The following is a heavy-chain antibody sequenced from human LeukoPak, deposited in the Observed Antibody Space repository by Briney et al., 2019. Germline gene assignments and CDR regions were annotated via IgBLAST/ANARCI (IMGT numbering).Heavy chain of an antibody. CDR2: IYYSGST. V-gene: IGHV4-39*07. D-gene: IGHD3-10*01. CDR1: GVSISSSSYY. CDR3: ARVTKPLLLWSTYYFDY. J-gene: IGHJ4*02. Sequence: SETLSLTCTVSGVSISSSSYYWGWIRQPPGKGLEWIGSIYYSGSTYYNPSLKSRVTISVDTSKNQFSLKLSSVTAADTAVYYCARVTKPLLLWSTYYFDYWGQGTLVTVSS.